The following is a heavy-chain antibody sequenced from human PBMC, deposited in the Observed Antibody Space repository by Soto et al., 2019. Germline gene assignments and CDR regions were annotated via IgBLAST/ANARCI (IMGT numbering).Heavy chain of an antibody. Sequence: ASLKNSCYASGYTLSSYAMHWVRQAPAQRLEWMGWINAGYGNTKRYKQFQDGVTISRDTSASTAYIELTRMRSEDKAVYYCATDTGDGPFDSWGQGTLVTVSS. D-gene: IGHD7-27*01. J-gene: IGHJ4*02. CDR3: ATDTGDGPFDS. CDR1: GYTLSSYA. CDR2: INAGYGNT. V-gene: IGHV1-3*01.